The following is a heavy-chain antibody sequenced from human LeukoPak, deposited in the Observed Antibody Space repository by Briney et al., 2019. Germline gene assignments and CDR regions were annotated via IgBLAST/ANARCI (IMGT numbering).Heavy chain of an antibody. Sequence: PSETLSLTCAVYGGSFSGYYWSWIRQPPGKGLEWIGEINHSGSTNYNPSLKSRVTISVDTSKNQFSLKLSSVTAADTAVYYCARAYYDYVWGSYRPDAFDIWGQGTMVTVSS. CDR1: GGSFSGYY. CDR3: ARAYYDYVWGSYRPDAFDI. J-gene: IGHJ3*02. CDR2: INHSGST. V-gene: IGHV4-34*01. D-gene: IGHD3-16*02.